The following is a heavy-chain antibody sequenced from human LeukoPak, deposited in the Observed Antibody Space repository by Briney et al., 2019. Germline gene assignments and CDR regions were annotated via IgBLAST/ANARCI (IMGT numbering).Heavy chain of an antibody. D-gene: IGHD2-15*01. Sequence: GGSLRLSCAASGFTFSNYAMHWVRQAPGKGLEWVAVISYDGSDKYYADSVKGRFTISRDNSKNTLYLQMNSLRAEDTAVYFCVRDGQGSTPLDYWGQGTLVTVSS. CDR2: ISYDGSDK. CDR1: GFTFSNYA. V-gene: IGHV3-30-3*01. CDR3: VRDGQGSTPLDY. J-gene: IGHJ4*02.